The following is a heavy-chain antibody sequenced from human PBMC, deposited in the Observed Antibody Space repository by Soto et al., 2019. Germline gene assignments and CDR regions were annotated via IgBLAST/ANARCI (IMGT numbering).Heavy chain of an antibody. CDR3: ARDKVVPAAMTRLLEYYGMDV. D-gene: IGHD2-2*01. CDR1: GFTFSSYS. Sequence: GSLRLSCAASGFTFSSYSMNWVRQAPGKGLEWVSSISSSSSYIYYADSVKGRFTISRDNAKNSLYLQMNSLRAEDTAVYYCARDKVVPAAMTRLLEYYGMDVWGQGTTVTVSS. V-gene: IGHV3-21*01. J-gene: IGHJ6*02. CDR2: ISSSSSYI.